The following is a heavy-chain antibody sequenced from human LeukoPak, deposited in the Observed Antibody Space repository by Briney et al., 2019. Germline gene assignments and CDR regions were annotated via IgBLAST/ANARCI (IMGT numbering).Heavy chain of an antibody. CDR1: GGSLSGYY. CDR3: ARVSWYYAFDI. V-gene: IGHV4-34*01. Sequence: SETLSLTCAVYGGSLSGYYWSWIRQPPGKGLEGIGEINHSGSTNYNPSLKSRVTISVDTSKNQFSLKLSSVTAADTAVYYCARVSWYYAFDIWGQGTMVTVSS. D-gene: IGHD6-13*01. CDR2: INHSGST. J-gene: IGHJ3*02.